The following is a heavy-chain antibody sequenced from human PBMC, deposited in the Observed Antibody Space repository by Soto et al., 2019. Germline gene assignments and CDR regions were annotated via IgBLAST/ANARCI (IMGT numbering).Heavy chain of an antibody. J-gene: IGHJ6*02. CDR2: ISAYNGNT. V-gene: IGHV1-18*01. CDR3: ARDSRETMVRGVIPSYYYYYGMDV. Sequence: ASVKVSCKASGYTFTSYGISWVRQAPGQGLERMGWISAYNGNTNYAQKLQGRVTMTTDTSTSTAYMELRSLRSDDTAVYYCARDSRETMVRGVIPSYYYYYGMDVWGQGTTVTVSS. CDR1: GYTFTSYG. D-gene: IGHD3-10*01.